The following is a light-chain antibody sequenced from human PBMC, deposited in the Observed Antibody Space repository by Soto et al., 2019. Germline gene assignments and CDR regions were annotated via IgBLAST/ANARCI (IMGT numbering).Light chain of an antibody. J-gene: IGKJ3*01. CDR1: QSVSNY. CDR2: DAS. Sequence: EVVLTQSPATLSLSPGERATLSCRASQSVSNYLAWYQQKPGQAPRLLIYDASNRATGIPARFSGSESGTDFTLTISNLEPEDFAVYYCQHRRTFGPGTKVDIK. V-gene: IGKV3-11*01. CDR3: QHRRT.